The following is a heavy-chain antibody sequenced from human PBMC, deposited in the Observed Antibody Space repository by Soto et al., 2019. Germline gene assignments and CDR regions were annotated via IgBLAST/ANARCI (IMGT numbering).Heavy chain of an antibody. V-gene: IGHV3-23*01. Sequence: GGSLRLSCAASGFTFSSYAMSWVRQAPGKGLEWVSAISGSGGSTYYADSVKGRFTISRDNSKNTLYLQMNSLRAEDTAVYYCAKWGDYDFWFPGYGMDVWGQGTTVTVSS. J-gene: IGHJ6*02. D-gene: IGHD3-3*01. CDR2: ISGSGGST. CDR1: GFTFSSYA. CDR3: AKWGDYDFWFPGYGMDV.